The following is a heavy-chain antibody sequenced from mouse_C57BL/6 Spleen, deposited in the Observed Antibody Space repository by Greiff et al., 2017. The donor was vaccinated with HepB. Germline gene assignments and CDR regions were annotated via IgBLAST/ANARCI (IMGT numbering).Heavy chain of an antibody. CDR3: ARDYYGNGAWFAY. CDR1: GYSITSGYY. Sequence: VQLKESGPGLVKPSQSLSLTCSVTGYSITSGYYWNWIRQFPGNKLEWMGYISYDGSNNYNPSLKNRISITHDTSKNQFFLKLNSVTTEDTATYYCARDYYGNGAWFAYWGQGTLVTVSA. V-gene: IGHV3-6*01. J-gene: IGHJ3*01. CDR2: ISYDGSN. D-gene: IGHD1-1*01.